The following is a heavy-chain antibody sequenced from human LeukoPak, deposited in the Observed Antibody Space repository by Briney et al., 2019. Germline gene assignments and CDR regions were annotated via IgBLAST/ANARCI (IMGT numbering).Heavy chain of an antibody. CDR1: GYTLTELS. V-gene: IGHV1-24*01. D-gene: IGHD3-10*01. CDR3: ATALAAPSNYLQSMVRGVNYYYGMDV. CDR2: FDPEDGET. Sequence: GASVKVSCKVSGYTLTELSMHWVRQAPGKGLEWMGGFDPEDGETIYAQKFQGRVTMTEDTSTDTAYMELSSLRSEDTAVYHCATALAAPSNYLQSMVRGVNYYYGMDVWGQGTTVTVSS. J-gene: IGHJ6*02.